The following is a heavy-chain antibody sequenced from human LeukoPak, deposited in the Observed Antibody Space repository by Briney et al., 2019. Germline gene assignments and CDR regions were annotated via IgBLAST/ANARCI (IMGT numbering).Heavy chain of an antibody. CDR2: IGSRSSSI. CDR3: AREAGEAFDI. D-gene: IGHD3-10*01. Sequence: PGGSLRLSCAASGFSFSSYSMNWVRQAPGKGLEWVSSIGSRSSSIYYADSVKGRLTISRDNAKNSLYLQMNSLRAEDTAVYYCAREAGEAFDIWGQGTMVTVSS. J-gene: IGHJ3*02. V-gene: IGHV3-21*01. CDR1: GFSFSSYS.